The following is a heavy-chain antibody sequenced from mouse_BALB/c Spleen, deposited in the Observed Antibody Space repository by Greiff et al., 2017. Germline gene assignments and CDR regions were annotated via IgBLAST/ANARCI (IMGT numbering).Heavy chain of an antibody. CDR2: INPSNGST. J-gene: IGHJ4*01. CDR3: ASPYDYDFYAMDY. CDR1: GYTFTSYW. Sequence: QVQLQQPGAELVKPGASVKLSCKASGYTFTSYWMHWVKQRPGQGLEWIGEINPSNGSTNYNEKFKSKATLTVDKSSSTAYMQLSSLTSEDSAVYYCASPYDYDFYAMDYWGQGTSVTVSS. D-gene: IGHD2-4*01. V-gene: IGHV1S81*02.